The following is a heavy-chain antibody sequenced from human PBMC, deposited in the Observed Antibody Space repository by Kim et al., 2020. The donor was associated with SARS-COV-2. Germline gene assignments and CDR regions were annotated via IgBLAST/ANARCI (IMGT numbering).Heavy chain of an antibody. D-gene: IGHD6-13*01. V-gene: IGHV3-23*01. J-gene: IGHJ6*02. Sequence: DSVKGRFTISRDNSKNTLYLQMNSLRAEDTAVYYCAKGAAAGTVYYGMDVWGQGTTVTVSS. CDR3: AKGAAAGTVYYGMDV.